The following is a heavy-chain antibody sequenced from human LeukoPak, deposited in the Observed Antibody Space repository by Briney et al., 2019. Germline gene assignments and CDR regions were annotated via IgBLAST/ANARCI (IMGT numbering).Heavy chain of an antibody. Sequence: GASVKVSCKASGYTFTKYAMNWVRQAPGQGLEWMGWINTKTGNPTYAQGFTGRFVFSLDTSVSTAYLQISSLMPEDTAVYYCARDLDCSGGSCYFGFWGQGTLVTVSS. CDR2: INTKTGNP. J-gene: IGHJ4*02. CDR3: ARDLDCSGGSCYFGF. D-gene: IGHD2-15*01. V-gene: IGHV7-4-1*02. CDR1: GYTFTKYA.